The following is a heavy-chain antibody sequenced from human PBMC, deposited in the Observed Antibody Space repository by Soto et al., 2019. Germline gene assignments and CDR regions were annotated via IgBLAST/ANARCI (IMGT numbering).Heavy chain of an antibody. CDR3: ATFPYNWNDYYYYGMDV. Sequence: ASVKVSCKVSGYTLTELSMHWVRQAPGKGLEWMGGFDPGDGETIYAQKFQGRVTMTEDTSTDTAYMELSSLRSEDTAVYYCATFPYNWNDYYYYGMDVWGQGTTVTVSS. D-gene: IGHD1-1*01. CDR2: FDPGDGET. V-gene: IGHV1-24*01. CDR1: GYTLTELS. J-gene: IGHJ6*02.